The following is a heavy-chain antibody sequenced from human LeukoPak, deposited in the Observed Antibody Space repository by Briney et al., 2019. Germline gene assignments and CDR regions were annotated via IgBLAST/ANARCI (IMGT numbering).Heavy chain of an antibody. CDR1: GFTFSSYA. CDR2: ISGGGST. D-gene: IGHD3-22*01. J-gene: IGHJ4*02. V-gene: IGHV3-23*01. CDR3: AKTPAYYYDNSGPAFDY. Sequence: PGGSLRLSCAASGFTFSSYAMSWVRQAPGKGLEWVSAISGGGSTYYADSVRGRFTISRDNSKNTLNLQMNSLRAEDTAVYHCAKTPAYYYDNSGPAFDYWGQGTLVTVSS.